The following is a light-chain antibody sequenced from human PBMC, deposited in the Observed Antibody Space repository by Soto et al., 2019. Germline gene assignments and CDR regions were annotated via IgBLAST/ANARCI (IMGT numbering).Light chain of an antibody. CDR3: QQSYSAPQFT. CDR2: AVS. V-gene: IGKV1-39*01. J-gene: IGKJ3*01. Sequence: DIQMTQSPSSLSASVGARVTITCRASESIGSHLNWYQQKPGQAPKALIYAVSSLQSGVPSRFSGSGSGTDFTLTISSLQPEDFGTYYCQQSYSAPQFTFGPGTKVDMK. CDR1: ESIGSH.